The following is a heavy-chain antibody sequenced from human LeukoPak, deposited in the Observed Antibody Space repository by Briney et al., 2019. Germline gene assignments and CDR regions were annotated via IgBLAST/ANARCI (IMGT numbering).Heavy chain of an antibody. CDR3: AKDQTGDGFNSI. V-gene: IGHV3-23*01. D-gene: IGHD5-24*01. Sequence: GGSLRLSCAASGFTFSNYTMSWARQAPGKGLEWVSTIAGSGGWTYYAASVEGRFTVSRDNSKSTLYLQMNSLRAEDTAVYYCAKDQTGDGFNSIWGQGTLVTVSS. J-gene: IGHJ4*02. CDR1: GFTFSNYT. CDR2: IAGSGGWT.